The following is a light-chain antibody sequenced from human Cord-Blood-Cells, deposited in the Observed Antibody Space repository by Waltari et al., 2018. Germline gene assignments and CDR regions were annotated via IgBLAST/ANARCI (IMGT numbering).Light chain of an antibody. J-gene: IGKJ3*01. CDR3: QQYNNWST. CDR2: GAS. Sequence: EIVMTQSPATLSVSPGERVTLSCRASQSVSSNLAWYQQKPGQAPRLLIYGASTRATGIPARFSGSGSGTEFTLTISSLQSEDFAVYYCQQYNNWSTFGPGTKVDIK. V-gene: IGKV3-15*01. CDR1: QSVSSN.